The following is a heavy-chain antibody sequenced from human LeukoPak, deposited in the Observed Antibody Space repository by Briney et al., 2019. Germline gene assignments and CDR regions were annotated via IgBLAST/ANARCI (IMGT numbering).Heavy chain of an antibody. V-gene: IGHV3-7*01. CDR3: ARFGARQMLEY. D-gene: IGHD3-10*01. CDR2: IKQDGGQI. CDR1: EFTFSSYW. Sequence: PGGSLRLSCAASEFTFSSYWMSWVRQAPGKGLEWVANIKQDGGQIYYLESVKGRFTVSRDNAKNSLYLQMNSLRAEDTAVYYCARFGARQMLEYWGQGTLVTVSS. J-gene: IGHJ4*02.